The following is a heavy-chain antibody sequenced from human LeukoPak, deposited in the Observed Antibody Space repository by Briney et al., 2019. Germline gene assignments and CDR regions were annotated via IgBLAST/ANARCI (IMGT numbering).Heavy chain of an antibody. CDR2: IYYSGST. CDR3: ARDSAYSNPERGYYYGMDV. D-gene: IGHD4-11*01. V-gene: IGHV4-39*02. J-gene: IGHJ6*02. CDR1: GGSISSSSYY. Sequence: SETLSLTCTVSGGSISSSSYYWGWIRQPPGQGLEWIGNIYYSGSTYYNPSLKSRVTISVDTSKNQFSLKLSSVTAADTAVYYCARDSAYSNPERGYYYGMDVWGQGTTVTVSS.